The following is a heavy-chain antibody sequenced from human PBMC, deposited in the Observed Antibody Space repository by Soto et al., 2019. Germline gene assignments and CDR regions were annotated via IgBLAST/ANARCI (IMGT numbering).Heavy chain of an antibody. Sequence: QVQLVQSGAEVKEPGSAVKVSCKAPADSFSSYGISWVRQAPGQGLEWMGGIIPIFGTTNYAEKFQSRVTITADESTNTAYMELSSLRSEDTALYYCARVFPDGWVEPGVVRGYLDTWGRGTLVTVSS. CDR1: ADSFSSYG. CDR2: IIPIFGTT. CDR3: ARVFPDGWVEPGVVRGYLDT. D-gene: IGHD3-3*01. V-gene: IGHV1-69*01. J-gene: IGHJ4*02.